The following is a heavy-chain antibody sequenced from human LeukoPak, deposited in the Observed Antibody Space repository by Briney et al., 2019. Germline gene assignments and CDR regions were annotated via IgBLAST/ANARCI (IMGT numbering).Heavy chain of an antibody. D-gene: IGHD1-26*01. CDR3: ARAYSGTLPAKD. Sequence: SETLSLTCTVSGPSISPYYWSWIRQPPGKGLEWIGYIYYSGTTSYNPSLKSRVTISVDTSKNQFSLKLTSVTAADTAVYYCARAYSGTLPAKDWGQGTLVTVSS. CDR2: IYYSGTT. V-gene: IGHV4-59*01. CDR1: GPSISPYY. J-gene: IGHJ4*02.